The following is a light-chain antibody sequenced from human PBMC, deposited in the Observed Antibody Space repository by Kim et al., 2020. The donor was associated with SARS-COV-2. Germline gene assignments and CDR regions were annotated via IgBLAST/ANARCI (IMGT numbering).Light chain of an antibody. V-gene: IGKV3-15*01. CDR3: QHLRT. Sequence: EIVMTQSPATLSVSPGERATLSCRASQSVSSNLAWYQQKPGQAPRLLIYGASTRATGIPARFSGSGSGTEFTLTISSLQSEDFAVYYCQHLRTFGQGTKLEI. J-gene: IGKJ2*01. CDR1: QSVSSN. CDR2: GAS.